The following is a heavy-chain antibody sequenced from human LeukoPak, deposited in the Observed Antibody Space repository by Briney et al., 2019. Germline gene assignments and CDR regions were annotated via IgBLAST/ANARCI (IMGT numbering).Heavy chain of an antibody. Sequence: QSGGSLRLSCAASGFTFSDSGMHWVRQAPGKGLEWVGRMRSETQNYATAYAASVKGRFTISRDDSKNTAFLQMNSLKTEDTAVYYCTNYDDSSDLWGYWGQGTLVTVSS. CDR2: MRSETQNYAT. CDR1: GFTFSDSG. V-gene: IGHV3-73*01. J-gene: IGHJ4*02. D-gene: IGHD3-22*01. CDR3: TNYDDSSDLWGY.